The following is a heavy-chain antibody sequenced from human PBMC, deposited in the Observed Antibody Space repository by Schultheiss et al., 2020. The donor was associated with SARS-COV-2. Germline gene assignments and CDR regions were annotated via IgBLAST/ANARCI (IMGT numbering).Heavy chain of an antibody. V-gene: IGHV3-11*04. CDR1: GGSISSSSYY. CDR3: ARAIQLWENWFDP. Sequence: LSLTCTVSGGSISSSSYYWGWIRQPPGKGLEWVSCISRSGNTINYANSVKGRFTISRDNAKNSLYLQMHSLRAEVTAVYYCARAIQLWENWFDPWGQGTLVTVSS. CDR2: ISRSGNTI. D-gene: IGHD5-18*01. J-gene: IGHJ5*02.